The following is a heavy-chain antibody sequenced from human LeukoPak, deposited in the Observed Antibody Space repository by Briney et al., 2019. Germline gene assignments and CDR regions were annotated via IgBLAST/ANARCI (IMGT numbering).Heavy chain of an antibody. V-gene: IGHV3-21*01. CDR2: ISSSSYI. J-gene: IGHJ4*02. Sequence: PGGSLRLSCAASGGSFSSSSMNWVRQAPGKGLEWVSSISSSSYIYYADSVKGRFTISRDNAKNSLYLHMNSLRAEDTAVYNWARDLEGSSSSFDYWGQGTLVTVSS. CDR3: ARDLEGSSSSFDY. D-gene: IGHD6-13*01. CDR1: GGSFSSSS.